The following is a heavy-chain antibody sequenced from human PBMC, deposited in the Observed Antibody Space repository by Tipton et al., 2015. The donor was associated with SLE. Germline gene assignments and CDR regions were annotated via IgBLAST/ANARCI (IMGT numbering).Heavy chain of an antibody. CDR1: GGSFRSVDFF. Sequence: TLSLTCTVSGGSFRSVDFFWSWTRQHPGNGLEWIVDIHDSGATFYNPSLRSRSAISVDTSQNQFSLRLTSVTAADTAVYYCARHLGASFDFWGQGILVTVSS. V-gene: IGHV4-31*03. CDR3: ARHLGASFDF. CDR2: IHDSGAT. J-gene: IGHJ4*02.